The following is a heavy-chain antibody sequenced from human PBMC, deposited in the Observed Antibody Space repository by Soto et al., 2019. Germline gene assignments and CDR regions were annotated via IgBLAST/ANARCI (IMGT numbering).Heavy chain of an antibody. CDR1: GYRFTSYW. V-gene: IGHV5-10-1*01. Sequence: PGESLKISCKGSGYRFTSYWISWVRQMPGKGLEWMGRIDPSGSYTNYSPSFQGHVTISADKSISTAYLQWSSLKASDTAMYYCNGGHTSMANDYWGQGTLVTVSS. D-gene: IGHD5-18*01. J-gene: IGHJ4*02. CDR2: IDPSGSYT. CDR3: NGGHTSMANDY.